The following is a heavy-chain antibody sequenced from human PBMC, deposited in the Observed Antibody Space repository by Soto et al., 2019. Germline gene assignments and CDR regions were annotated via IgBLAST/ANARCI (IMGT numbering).Heavy chain of an antibody. D-gene: IGHD4-17*01. V-gene: IGHV3-66*01. CDR3: ARDFVHGDHPEYFQH. CDR1: GFTVCSNY. Sequence: EVQLVESGGGLVQTGGSLRLSCAASGFTVCSNYMSWVRQAPGKGLEWVSVIYSGGSTYYADSVKGRFTISRDNSKNTLYLQMNSLRADDTAVYYCARDFVHGDHPEYFQHWGQGTLVTVSS. J-gene: IGHJ1*01. CDR2: IYSGGST.